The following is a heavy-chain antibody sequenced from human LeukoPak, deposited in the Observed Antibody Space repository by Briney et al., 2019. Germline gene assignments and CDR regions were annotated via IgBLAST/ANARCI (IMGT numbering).Heavy chain of an antibody. J-gene: IGHJ6*03. CDR3: ASGLSSLFSFGAALDYYMDV. D-gene: IGHD5-18*01. V-gene: IGHV1-2*02. Sequence: VASVKASCKASGYTFTNHYMHWVRQARGQGLEWMGWINPHSGDTNYAQKFQGRVIMTRDTSISTAYMELSSLRSDDTAMYYCASGLSSLFSFGAALDYYMDVWGKGTPVTVSS. CDR1: GYTFTNHY. CDR2: INPHSGDT.